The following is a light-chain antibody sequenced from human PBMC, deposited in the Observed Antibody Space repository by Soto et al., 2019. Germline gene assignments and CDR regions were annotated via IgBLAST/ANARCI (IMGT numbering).Light chain of an antibody. CDR3: LQDYNYPWT. V-gene: IGKV1-6*01. Sequence: AIQMTQSPSSLSASVGDRVTITCRASQGTRNDLGWYQQKPGKAPKLLVYGASSLQSGVPSRFSGSGSGTDFTLTISSLQPEDFATYYCLQDYNYPWTFGQGTKVEVK. CDR1: QGTRND. CDR2: GAS. J-gene: IGKJ1*01.